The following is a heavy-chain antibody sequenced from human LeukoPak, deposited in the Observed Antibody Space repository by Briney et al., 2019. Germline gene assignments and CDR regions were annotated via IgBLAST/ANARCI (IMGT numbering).Heavy chain of an antibody. CDR1: GFTVSSNY. Sequence: PGGSLRLSCAASGFTVSSNYMSWVRQAPGKGLEWVSVIYSGGSTYYADSVKGRFTISRDNSKNTLYLQMNSLRAEDTAVYYCARDLRDSSGYYYSWGQGTLVTVSS. J-gene: IGHJ4*02. D-gene: IGHD3-22*01. CDR2: IYSGGST. CDR3: ARDLRDSSGYYYS. V-gene: IGHV3-53*01.